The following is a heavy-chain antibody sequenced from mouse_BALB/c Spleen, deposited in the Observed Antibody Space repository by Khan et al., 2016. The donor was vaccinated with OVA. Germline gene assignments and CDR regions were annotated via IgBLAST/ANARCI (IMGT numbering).Heavy chain of an antibody. CDR3: AREAYRYDEYYFDY. CDR1: GFTFSTYA. CDR2: ISSGGST. J-gene: IGHJ2*01. D-gene: IGHD2-14*01. V-gene: IGHV5-6-5*01. Sequence: EVELVESGGDSVKPGGSLKLSCAVSGFTFSTYAMSWVRQTPEKRLEWVASISSGGSTYSPDSVKGRFTISRDNARNIVYLQMTSLRSEDMAMYYCAREAYRYDEYYFDYWGQGTTLTVSS.